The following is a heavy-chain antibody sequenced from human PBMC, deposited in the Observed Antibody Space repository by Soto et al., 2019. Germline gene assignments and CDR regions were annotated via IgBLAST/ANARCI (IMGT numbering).Heavy chain of an antibody. J-gene: IGHJ6*02. D-gene: IGHD2-2*01. CDR3: ASSFTSSQWRYGMDV. CDR1: GYTFTSYG. CDR2: ISAYNGNT. V-gene: IGHV1-18*01. Sequence: QVQLVQSGAEVKKPGASVKVSCKASGYTFTSYGISWVRQAPGQGLEWMGWISAYNGNTNYAQKLQGRVTMTTDTSTSTAYMELRSLTSDDTAVYYYASSFTSSQWRYGMDVWGQGTTVTVSS.